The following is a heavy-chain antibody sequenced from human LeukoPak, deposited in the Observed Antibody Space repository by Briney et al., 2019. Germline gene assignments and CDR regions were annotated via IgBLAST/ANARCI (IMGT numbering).Heavy chain of an antibody. CDR3: AKGITGTTTYFDY. Sequence: GGSLRLSCAASGFTFSSYAMSWVRQAPGKGLEWVSAISGSGGSTYYADSVKGRFTISRDNSKNTLYLQMDSLRAEDTAVYYCAKGITGTTTYFDYWGQGTLVTVSS. D-gene: IGHD1-7*01. CDR1: GFTFSSYA. V-gene: IGHV3-23*01. J-gene: IGHJ4*02. CDR2: ISGSGGST.